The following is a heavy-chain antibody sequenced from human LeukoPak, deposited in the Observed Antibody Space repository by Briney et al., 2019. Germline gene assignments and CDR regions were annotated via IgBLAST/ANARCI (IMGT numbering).Heavy chain of an antibody. CDR1: GFTFSSYG. Sequence: GRSLRLSCAASGFTFSSYGMHWVRQAPGKGLEWVARIWHDGSNEYHADSVKGRFTISRDSSKNTLYLQMNSLRAEDTAVYYCTANWGSRGLGFAFDIWGQGTMVTVSS. CDR3: TANWGSRGLGFAFDI. V-gene: IGHV3-33*01. CDR2: IWHDGSNE. D-gene: IGHD7-27*01. J-gene: IGHJ3*02.